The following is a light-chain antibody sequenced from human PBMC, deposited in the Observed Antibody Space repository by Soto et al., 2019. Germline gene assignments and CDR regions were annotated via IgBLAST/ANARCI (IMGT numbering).Light chain of an antibody. CDR3: QYYGDSPPRVT. Sequence: EIVLTQSPGTLSLSPGERATLSCRASQSVSSSYLVWYQQKPGQAPRLLIYGASSRATGIPDRFSGSGSGTDFTLTISRLEPEDFVVYYCQYYGDSPPRVTFGGGTKVDIK. V-gene: IGKV3-20*01. J-gene: IGKJ4*01. CDR2: GAS. CDR1: QSVSSSY.